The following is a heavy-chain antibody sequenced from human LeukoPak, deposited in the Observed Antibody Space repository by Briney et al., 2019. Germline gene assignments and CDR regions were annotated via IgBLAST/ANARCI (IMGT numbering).Heavy chain of an antibody. Sequence: GGSLRLSCAASGLTFINAWMTWVRQAPGKGLEWVGRIQSTTDGGTPDYATPVKGRFTISRDDSKNTLYLQMNSLKTEDTAVYYCTSGVGTLDYWGQGALVTVSS. CDR1: GLTFINAW. CDR2: IQSTTDGGTP. D-gene: IGHD1-14*01. V-gene: IGHV3-15*01. J-gene: IGHJ4*02. CDR3: TSGVGTLDY.